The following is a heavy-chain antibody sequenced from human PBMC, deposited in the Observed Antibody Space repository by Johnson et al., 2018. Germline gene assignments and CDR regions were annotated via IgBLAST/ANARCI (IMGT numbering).Heavy chain of an antibody. Sequence: VQLVESGGGLVKPGGSLRLSCAASGFTFSSYSMNWVRQAPGKGLEWVSSISSSSSYIYYADSVKGRFTISRDNAKNSLYLQMNSLRAEDTAGYYWGGEAAGVDYYYGMDVWGQGTTVTVSS. CDR1: GFTFSSYS. V-gene: IGHV3-21*01. J-gene: IGHJ6*02. CDR3: GGEAAGVDYYYGMDV. CDR2: ISSSSSYI. D-gene: IGHD2-8*01.